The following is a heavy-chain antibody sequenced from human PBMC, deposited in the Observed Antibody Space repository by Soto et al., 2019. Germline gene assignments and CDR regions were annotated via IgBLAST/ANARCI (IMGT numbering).Heavy chain of an antibody. D-gene: IGHD2-2*01. J-gene: IGHJ6*02. CDR3: VRSQGSSTSLEIYYYYYYGMDV. CDR1: GGTFGSYA. CDR2: IIPIPGTA. V-gene: IGHV1-69*01. Sequence: QVQLVQSGAEVKKPGSLVKVSCKASGGTFGSYAISWVRQAPGQGLEWMGGIIPIPGTANYAQKFQGRVTIAADESTSTAYMELSSLRSEDTAVYYCVRSQGSSTSLEIYYYYYYGMDVWGQGTTVTVSS.